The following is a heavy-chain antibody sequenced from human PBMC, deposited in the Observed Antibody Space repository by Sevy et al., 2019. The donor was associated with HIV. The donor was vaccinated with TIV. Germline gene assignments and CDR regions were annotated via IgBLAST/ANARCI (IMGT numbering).Heavy chain of an antibody. V-gene: IGHV3-49*04. CDR1: GFSFGDYA. CDR3: KRWKGAQSIFDY. D-gene: IGHD1-1*01. Sequence: GGSLRLSCTASGFSFGDYAMNWVRQAPGKGLEWVAFLKNKARGGTLDHAASVKGRFTISRDDSKSFVYLQMNDLRTEDTGLYYCKRWKGAQSIFDYWGQGALVTVSS. CDR2: LKNKARGGTL. J-gene: IGHJ4*02.